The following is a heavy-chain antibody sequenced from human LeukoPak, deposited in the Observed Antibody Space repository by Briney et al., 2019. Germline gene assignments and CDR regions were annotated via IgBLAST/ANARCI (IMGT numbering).Heavy chain of an antibody. J-gene: IGHJ4*02. V-gene: IGHV4-30-2*01. D-gene: IGHD6-13*01. CDR3: ARDYGAAAGTFDY. CDR2: IYHSGST. Sequence: PSQTLSLTCTVSGGSISSGGYYWSWIRQPPGKGLEWIGYIYHSGSTYYNPSLKSRVTISVDRSKNQFSLKLSSVTAADTAVYYCARDYGAAAGTFDYWGQGTLVTVSS. CDR1: GGSISSGGYY.